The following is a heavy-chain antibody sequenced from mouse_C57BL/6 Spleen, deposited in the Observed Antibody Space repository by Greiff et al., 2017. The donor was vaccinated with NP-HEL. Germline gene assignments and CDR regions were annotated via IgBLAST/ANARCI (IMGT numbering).Heavy chain of an antibody. J-gene: IGHJ4*01. V-gene: IGHV2-5*01. Sequence: QVQLKESGPGLVQPSQSLSITCTVSGFSLTGYGVHWVRQSPGKGLEWLGLIWSGGSTVYNAAFMSRLSITKDNFKSQVFFKMNSLLDDGAAIYYDAKEGYYAMDYWGQGTSVTVSS. CDR2: IWSGGST. CDR1: GFSLTGYG. CDR3: AKEGYYAMDY.